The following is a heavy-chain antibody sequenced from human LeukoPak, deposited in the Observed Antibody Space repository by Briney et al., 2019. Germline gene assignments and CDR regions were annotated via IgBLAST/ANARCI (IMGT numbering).Heavy chain of an antibody. CDR1: GFTFSRYD. CDR2: IASAGDI. J-gene: IGHJ5*02. D-gene: IGHD2-2*01. CDR3: ARGDTIGFDP. V-gene: IGHV3-13*01. Sequence: GGSLRLSCVASGFTFSRYDMHWVRQPTGKGLEWVSGIASAGDIYYSDFVEGRFTISRENAKNSLYLQMNSLRAGDTAVYYCARGDTIGFDPWGQGTLVTVSS.